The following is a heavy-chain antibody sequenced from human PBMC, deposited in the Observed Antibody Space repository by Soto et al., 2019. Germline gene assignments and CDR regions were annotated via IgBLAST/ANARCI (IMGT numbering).Heavy chain of an antibody. V-gene: IGHV1-3*01. Sequence: ASVKVSCKASGYTFTSYAMHWVRQAPGQRLEWMGWINAGNGNTKYSQKFQGRVTITRDTSASTAYMELSSLRSEDTAVYYCARSNLGLDSSGYYYGDYYGMDVWGQGTTVTVSS. J-gene: IGHJ6*02. CDR2: INAGNGNT. CDR3: ARSNLGLDSSGYYYGDYYGMDV. CDR1: GYTFTSYA. D-gene: IGHD3-22*01.